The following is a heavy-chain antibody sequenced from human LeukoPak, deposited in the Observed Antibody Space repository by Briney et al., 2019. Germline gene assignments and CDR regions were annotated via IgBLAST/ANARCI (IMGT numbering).Heavy chain of an antibody. J-gene: IGHJ4*02. Sequence: PGRSLRLSCTASGFTFGDYAMSWVRQAPGKGLERVGFIRSKAYGGTTEYAASVKGRFTISRDDSKSIAYLQMNSLKTEDTAVYYCTRSYVDTAMVFDYWGQGTLVTVSS. D-gene: IGHD5-18*01. CDR1: GFTFGDYA. CDR3: TRSYVDTAMVFDY. V-gene: IGHV3-49*04. CDR2: IRSKAYGGTT.